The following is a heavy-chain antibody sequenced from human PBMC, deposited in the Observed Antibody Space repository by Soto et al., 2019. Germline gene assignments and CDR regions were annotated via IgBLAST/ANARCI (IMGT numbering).Heavy chain of an antibody. CDR2: IISSGSTI. J-gene: IGHJ4*02. CDR3: AREVGTAARPLDY. Sequence: WGSLRLSCAASEFTVSSYEMNWFRQAPGKGLEWFSYIISSGSTIYYGDSVKGRFTSSRDNAKNSLSTHMHSLRAEDRAVYYWAREVGTAARPLDYWAKGTLVPVS. D-gene: IGHD6-6*01. V-gene: IGHV3-48*03. CDR1: EFTVSSYE.